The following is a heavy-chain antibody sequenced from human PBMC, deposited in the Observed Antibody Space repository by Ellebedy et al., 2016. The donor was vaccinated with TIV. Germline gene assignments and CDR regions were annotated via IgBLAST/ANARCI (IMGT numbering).Heavy chain of an antibody. CDR1: GFTFSSYS. CDR3: AKDSLDYGYDYYYGMDV. J-gene: IGHJ6*02. CDR2: ISSSSSYI. V-gene: IGHV3-21*01. D-gene: IGHD3-10*01. Sequence: GESLKISXAASGFTFSSYSMNWVRQAPGKGLEWVSSISSSSSYIYYADSVKGRFTISRDNAKNSLYLQMNSLRAEDTAVYYCAKDSLDYGYDYYYGMDVWGQGTTVTVSS.